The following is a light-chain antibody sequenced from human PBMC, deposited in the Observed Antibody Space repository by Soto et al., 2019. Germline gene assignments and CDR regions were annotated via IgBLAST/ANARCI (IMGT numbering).Light chain of an antibody. CDR2: AAS. V-gene: IGKV1-39*01. J-gene: IGKJ4*01. Sequence: DIQMTQSPSSLSASVGDRFTMXXRASQSISSYLNWYQQKPGKAPKXVIYAASSLQSGVPSRFSGIGSGTDFTLSISSLQPEDFATYYCQQSYSGPLTFGGGTKVDIK. CDR1: QSISSY. CDR3: QQSYSGPLT.